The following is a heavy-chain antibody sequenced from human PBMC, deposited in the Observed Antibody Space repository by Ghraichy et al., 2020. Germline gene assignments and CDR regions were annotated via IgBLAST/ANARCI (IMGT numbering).Heavy chain of an antibody. D-gene: IGHD4-17*01. CDR1: GVSISSSSYY. V-gene: IGHV4-39*01. CDR2: IYYSGTT. J-gene: IGHJ3*02. CDR3: SRFYDDYLKRSFDI. Sequence: SQTLSLTCTVSGVSISSSSYYWGWIRQSPGKGLEWIANIYYSGTTYSNPSLKSRVAISIDTSKNQFSLKLNSMTAADPALYFFSRFYDDYLKRSFDIWGQGTMVTVSS.